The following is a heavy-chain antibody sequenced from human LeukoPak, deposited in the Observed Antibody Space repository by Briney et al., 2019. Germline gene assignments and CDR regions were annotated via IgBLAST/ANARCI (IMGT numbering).Heavy chain of an antibody. CDR2: MFYRGST. V-gene: IGHV4-61*01. CDR3: ARFHISTGSFDF. D-gene: IGHD3-9*01. CDR1: GASVSSGSYS. Sequence: PSETLSLTCTVSGASVSSGSYSWNWIRQPPGKGLEWIGYMFYRGSTNYNPSLKSRVTISVDSSKNQFSLNLSSVTAADTAVYYCARFHISTGSFDFGGQGTLVTVSS. J-gene: IGHJ4*02.